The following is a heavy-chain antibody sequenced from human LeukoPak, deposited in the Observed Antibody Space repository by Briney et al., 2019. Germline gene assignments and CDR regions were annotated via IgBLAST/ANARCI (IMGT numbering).Heavy chain of an antibody. CDR3: ARDVVVVPAAISKGMDV. J-gene: IGHJ6*02. CDR1: GGSISSGDYY. V-gene: IGHV4-30-4*01. Sequence: PSETLSLTCTVSGGSISSGDYYWSWIRQPPGKGLEWIGYIYYSGSTYYNPSLKSRVTISVDTSKNQFSLKLSSATAADTAVYYCARDVVVVPAAISKGMDVWGQGTTVTVSS. CDR2: IYYSGST. D-gene: IGHD2-2*02.